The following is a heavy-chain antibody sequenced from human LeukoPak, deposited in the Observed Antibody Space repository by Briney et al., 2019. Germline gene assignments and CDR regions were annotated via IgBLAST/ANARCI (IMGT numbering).Heavy chain of an antibody. D-gene: IGHD2-15*01. CDR1: GFSLSGYW. V-gene: IGHV3-74*01. Sequence: GGSLRLSCVASGFSLSGYWMYWVRQAPGKGLMYISRNNGDGSTTNYADVVKGRFTMSRDNVKNTLYLQTNSLRVEDTAVYYCARDPRNVGLAPWGQGTLVTVSS. CDR2: NNGDGSTT. CDR3: ARDPRNVGLAP. J-gene: IGHJ5*02.